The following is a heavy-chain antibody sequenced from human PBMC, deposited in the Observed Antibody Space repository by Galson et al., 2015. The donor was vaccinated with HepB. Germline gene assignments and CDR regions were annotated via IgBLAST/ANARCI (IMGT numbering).Heavy chain of an antibody. CDR3: ARDSMVRGVIILPYYYYGMDV. CDR2: ISAYNGNT. V-gene: IGHV1-18*01. D-gene: IGHD3-10*01. J-gene: IGHJ6*02. Sequence: VKVSCKASGGTFSSYAISWVRQAPGQGLEWMGWISAYNGNTNYAQKLQGRVTMTADTSTSTAYMELRSLRSDDTAVYYCARDSMVRGVIILPYYYYGMDVWGQGTTVTVSS. CDR1: GGTFSSYA.